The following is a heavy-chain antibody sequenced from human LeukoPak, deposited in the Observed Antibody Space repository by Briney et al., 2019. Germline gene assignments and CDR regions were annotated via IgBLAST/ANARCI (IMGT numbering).Heavy chain of an antibody. Sequence: GGSLRLSCAASGFTFSDYYMSWIRQAPGKGLECVSYISSSGNTTYHADSVKGRFTISRDNAKNSLYLQMSSLRAEDTAVYCCARDGGSSWYFDYWGQGTLVTVSS. CDR3: ARDGGSSWYFDY. V-gene: IGHV3-11*04. CDR2: ISSSGNTT. D-gene: IGHD6-13*01. J-gene: IGHJ4*02. CDR1: GFTFSDYY.